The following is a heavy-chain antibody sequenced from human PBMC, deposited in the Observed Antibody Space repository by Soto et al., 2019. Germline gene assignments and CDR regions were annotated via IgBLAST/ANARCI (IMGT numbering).Heavy chain of an antibody. Sequence: PSETLSLTCAVYGGSFSGYYWSWIRQPPGKGLEWIGEINHSGSTNYNPSLKSRVTISVDTSKNQFSLKLSSVTAADTAVYYCARMTRERVPYYYGSGSYLGWFDPWGQGTLVTVSS. J-gene: IGHJ5*02. CDR3: ARMTRERVPYYYGSGSYLGWFDP. CDR2: INHSGST. D-gene: IGHD3-10*01. CDR1: GGSFSGYY. V-gene: IGHV4-34*01.